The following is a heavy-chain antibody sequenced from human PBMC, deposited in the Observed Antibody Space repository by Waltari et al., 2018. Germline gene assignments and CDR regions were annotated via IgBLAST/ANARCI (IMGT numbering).Heavy chain of an antibody. CDR1: GYSISSGYY. J-gene: IGHJ4*02. CDR3: ARRIRIAARDDFDY. D-gene: IGHD6-6*01. Sequence: QVQLQESGPGLVKPSETLSLTCAVSGYSISSGYYWGWIRQPPGKGLEWIGSIYHSGSTYYNPSLKSRVTISVDTSKNQFSLKLSSVTAADTAVYYCARRIRIAARDDFDYWGQGTLVTVSS. CDR2: IYHSGST. V-gene: IGHV4-38-2*01.